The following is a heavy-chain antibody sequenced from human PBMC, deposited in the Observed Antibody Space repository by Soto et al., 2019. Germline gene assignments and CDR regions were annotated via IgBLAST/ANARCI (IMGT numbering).Heavy chain of an antibody. J-gene: IGHJ4*02. CDR2: IYYNGNT. CDR3: ARVRTGYFDY. CDR1: GSAINDHY. D-gene: IGHD3-9*01. Sequence: SETLSLTCTLSGSAINDHYWSFIRQPPGKGLEWIGYIYYNGNTNYNPSLESRVTISVDRSRNQFSLRLTSLTAADTAVYYCARVRTGYFDYWGRGAPVTVSS. V-gene: IGHV4-59*11.